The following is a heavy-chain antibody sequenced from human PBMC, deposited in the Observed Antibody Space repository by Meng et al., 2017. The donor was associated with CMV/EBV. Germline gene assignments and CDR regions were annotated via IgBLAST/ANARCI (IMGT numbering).Heavy chain of an antibody. CDR2: ISYDGSNK. CDR3: ARDRWLLNNWFDP. D-gene: IGHD2-15*01. Sequence: GESLKISCAASGFTFSSYAMHWVRQAPGKGLEWVAVISYDGSNKYYADSVKGRFTISRDNSKNTLYLQMNSLRAEDTAVYYCARDRWLLNNWFDPWGQGTLVTVSS. CDR1: GFTFSSYA. J-gene: IGHJ5*02. V-gene: IGHV3-30-3*01.